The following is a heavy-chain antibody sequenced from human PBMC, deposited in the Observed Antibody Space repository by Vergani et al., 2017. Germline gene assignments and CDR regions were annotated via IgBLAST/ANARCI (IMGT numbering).Heavy chain of an antibody. V-gene: IGHV3-9*01. CDR3: ARGAFVVVPAAIPVDYYYYYMDV. D-gene: IGHD2-2*01. CDR2: ISGSSSYI. J-gene: IGHJ6*03. Sequence: EVQLVESGGGLVQPGRSLRLSCAASGFTFDDYAMHWVRQAPGKGLEWVSAISGSSSYIYYADSVKGRFTISRDNAKNSLYLQMNSLRAEDTAVYYCARGAFVVVPAAIPVDYYYYYMDVWGKGTTVTVSS. CDR1: GFTFDDYA.